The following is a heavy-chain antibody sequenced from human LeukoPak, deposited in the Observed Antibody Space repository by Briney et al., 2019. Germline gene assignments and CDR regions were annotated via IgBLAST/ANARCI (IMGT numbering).Heavy chain of an antibody. Sequence: SETLSLTCAVSGGSINSYYWGWIRQAPGKGLEWIGDIYSTGKNNYNPSLKSRVTISLDTSKSHLSLNLTSVLAADTAIYYCVRRDTGWNYFDYWGQGILVTVSS. CDR2: IYSTGKN. CDR1: GGSINSYY. V-gene: IGHV4-4*08. D-gene: IGHD6-19*01. J-gene: IGHJ4*02. CDR3: VRRDTGWNYFDY.